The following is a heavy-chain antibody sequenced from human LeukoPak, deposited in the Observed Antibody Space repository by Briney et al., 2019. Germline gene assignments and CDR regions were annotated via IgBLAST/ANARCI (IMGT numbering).Heavy chain of an antibody. CDR1: GYTFSMYG. J-gene: IGHJ4*02. CDR2: ISAYNGNT. D-gene: IGHD3-16*01. CDR3: ARDRGALPLTTFFDY. V-gene: IGHV1-18*04. Sequence: GASVRVSCKASGYTFSMYGVSWVRQAPGQGLEWMGWISAYNGNTKYAQRLQGRVTMATDTSTSTAYMGLRSLRSDDTAVYYCARDRGALPLTTFFDYWGQGTLVTVSA.